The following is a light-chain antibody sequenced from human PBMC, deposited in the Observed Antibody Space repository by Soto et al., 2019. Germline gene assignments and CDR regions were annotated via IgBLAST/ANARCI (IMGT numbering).Light chain of an antibody. CDR3: CSYAGSSTFPI. CDR2: EGS. CDR1: SSDVGSYNL. J-gene: IGLJ2*01. V-gene: IGLV2-23*03. Sequence: QSALTQPASVSGSPGQSITISCTGTSSDVGSYNLVSWYQPHPGKAPKLMIYEGSKRPSGVSNRVSGSKSGNTASLTISGLQAEDEADYYCCSYAGSSTFPIFGGGTKLTVL.